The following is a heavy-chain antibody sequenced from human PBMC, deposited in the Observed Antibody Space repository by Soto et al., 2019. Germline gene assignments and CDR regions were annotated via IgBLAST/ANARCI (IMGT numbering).Heavy chain of an antibody. CDR3: ARRAVHGDAHPKARSSYCYYDGMDV. D-gene: IGHD4-17*01. Sequence: QVQLVQSGAEVKKPGSSVKVSCKASGGTFSSYAISWVRQAPGQGLEWMGGIIPIFGTANYAQKFQGRVTITADKSTSTAYMEMRSLTSEDTAVYYCARRAVHGDAHPKARSSYCYYDGMDVWGQGTTVTVSS. J-gene: IGHJ6*02. CDR2: IIPIFGTA. V-gene: IGHV1-69*06. CDR1: GGTFSSYA.